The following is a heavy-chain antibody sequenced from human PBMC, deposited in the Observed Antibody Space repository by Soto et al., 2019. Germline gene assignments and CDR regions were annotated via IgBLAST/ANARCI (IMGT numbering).Heavy chain of an antibody. CDR2: IYPGDSDT. Sequence: GESLKISCKGSGGSCISYWIGWVRQMPGKGLEWMGIIYPGDSDTRYSPSFQGQVTISADKSISTAYLQWSSLKASDTAMYYCARHLLYYDGSGRDAFDIWGQGTMVTVSS. CDR3: ARHLLYYDGSGRDAFDI. J-gene: IGHJ3*02. V-gene: IGHV5-51*01. D-gene: IGHD3-22*01. CDR1: GGSCISYW.